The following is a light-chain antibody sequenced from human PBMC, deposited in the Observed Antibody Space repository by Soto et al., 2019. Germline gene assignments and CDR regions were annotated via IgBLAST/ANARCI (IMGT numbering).Light chain of an antibody. CDR2: GAS. V-gene: IGKV3-15*01. CDR3: QHYNDWPPAFT. J-gene: IGKJ3*01. Sequence: EILMTQSPATLSVSPGERATLSCRASQSLSRNLAWYQQKPGQAPRLLIYGASTRASGIPARFSGVGSGTEFTLPISSLQAEDFAVYYCQHYNDWPPAFTFGPGTKVDL. CDR1: QSLSRN.